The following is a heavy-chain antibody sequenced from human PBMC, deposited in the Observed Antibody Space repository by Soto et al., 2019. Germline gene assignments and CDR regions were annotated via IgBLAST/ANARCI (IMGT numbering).Heavy chain of an antibody. Sequence: ASVKVSCKASGCTFTSYAMHWVRQAPGQRLEWMGWINAGNGNTKYSQKFQGRVTITRDTSASTAYMELSSLRSEDTAVYYCAAGVGSSFYYYYGMDVWGQGTTVTVSS. CDR1: GCTFTSYA. V-gene: IGHV1-3*01. CDR2: INAGNGNT. CDR3: AAGVGSSFYYYYGMDV. D-gene: IGHD3-10*01. J-gene: IGHJ6*02.